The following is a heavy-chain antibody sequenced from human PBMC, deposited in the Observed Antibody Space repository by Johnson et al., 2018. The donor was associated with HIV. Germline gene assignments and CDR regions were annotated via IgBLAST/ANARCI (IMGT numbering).Heavy chain of an antibody. J-gene: IGHJ3*02. CDR2: ISWNSGSI. CDR3: AKARVRYSRYVDALDI. CDR1: GFTFDDYA. V-gene: IGHV3-9*01. Sequence: VQLVESGGGLVQPGRSLRLSCAASGFTFDDYAMHWVRQAPGKGLEWVSGISWNSGSIGYADSVKGRFTISRDNAKNSLYLQRNSLRAEDTAFYYCAKARVRYSRYVDALDIWGQGTMVTVSS. D-gene: IGHD6-13*01.